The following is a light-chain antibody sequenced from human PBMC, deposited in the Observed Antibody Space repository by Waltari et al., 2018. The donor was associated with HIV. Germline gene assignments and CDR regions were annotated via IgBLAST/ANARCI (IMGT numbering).Light chain of an antibody. Sequence: QSALTQPASVSGYPGQSITIPCPGPSSAVGSYNLVPWYQQHPGKAPKLMIYEVSKRPSGVSNRFSGSKSGNTASLTISGLQAEDEADYYCCSYAGSSTWVFGGGTKLTVL. V-gene: IGLV2-23*02. CDR1: SSAVGSYNL. CDR3: CSYAGSSTWV. CDR2: EVS. J-gene: IGLJ3*02.